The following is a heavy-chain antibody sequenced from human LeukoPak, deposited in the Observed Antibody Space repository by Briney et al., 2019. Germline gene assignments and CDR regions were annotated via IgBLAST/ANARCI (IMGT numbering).Heavy chain of an antibody. J-gene: IGHJ4*02. V-gene: IGHV3-66*04. D-gene: IGHD3-10*01. Sequence: GGSLRLSCAASGFTVSSNYMSWVRQAPGKGLEWVSVIYSGGSTYYADSVKGRFTISRDNSKNTLYLQMNSLRAEDTAVYYCARHWGTMAPSFVDYWGQGTLVTVSS. CDR3: ARHWGTMAPSFVDY. CDR1: GFTVSSNY. CDR2: IYSGGST.